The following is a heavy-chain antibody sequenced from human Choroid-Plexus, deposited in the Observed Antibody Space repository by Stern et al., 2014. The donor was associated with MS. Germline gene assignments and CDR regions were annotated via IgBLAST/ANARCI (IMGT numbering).Heavy chain of an antibody. Sequence: VQLVQSGGGLVKPGGSLRLSCAVSGFTFNNAWMSWVRQAPGKGLEWISRIKFNGAETGYAAPVKGRFIISRDDSKTTLFLQMNGLITEDTAVYFCGADVSYQGSGEIDFWGQGTLVTVSS. CDR1: GFTFNNAW. D-gene: IGHD3-10*01. J-gene: IGHJ4*02. CDR2: IKFNGAET. V-gene: IGHV3-15*01. CDR3: GADVSYQGSGEIDF.